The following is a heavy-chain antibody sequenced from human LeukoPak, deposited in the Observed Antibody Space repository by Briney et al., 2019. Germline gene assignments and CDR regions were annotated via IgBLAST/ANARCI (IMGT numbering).Heavy chain of an antibody. D-gene: IGHD1-26*01. CDR3: ASGATTRLDY. V-gene: IGHV3-33*01. Sequence: GRSLRLSCTASGFSFSSYGMHWVRQAPGKGLEWVASIWYDGSNTNYVDSVKGRFTISRDNSKNTLYLQMNSLRVEDTAVYFCASGATTRLDYWGQGTLVAVSS. J-gene: IGHJ4*02. CDR2: IWYDGSNT. CDR1: GFSFSSYG.